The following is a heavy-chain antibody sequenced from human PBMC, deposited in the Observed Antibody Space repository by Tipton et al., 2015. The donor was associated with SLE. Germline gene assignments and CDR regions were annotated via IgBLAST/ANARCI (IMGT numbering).Heavy chain of an antibody. CDR3: AKPELGPFDN. CDR1: GFTFSSYG. V-gene: IGHV3-30*02. CDR2: IRYDGSNK. Sequence: SLRLSCAASGFTFSSYGMHWVRQAPGKGLEWVAFIRYDGSNKYYEDSVKGRFTISRDNSKKTLYLQMTSLRAEDTAVYYCAKPELGPFDNWGQGTLVTVSS. J-gene: IGHJ4*02. D-gene: IGHD7-27*01.